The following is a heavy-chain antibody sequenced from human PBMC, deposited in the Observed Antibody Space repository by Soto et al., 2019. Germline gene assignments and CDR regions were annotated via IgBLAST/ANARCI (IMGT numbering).Heavy chain of an antibody. CDR2: INAGNGNT. D-gene: IGHD5-12*01. Sequence: ASVKVSCKASGYTFTSYAMHLVRQAPGQRLEWMGWINAGNGNTKYSQKFQGRVTITRDTSASTAYMELSSLRSEDTAVYYCVRDSGYDRAVLFDYWGQGTLVTVSS. CDR3: VRDSGYDRAVLFDY. CDR1: GYTFTSYA. J-gene: IGHJ4*02. V-gene: IGHV1-3*01.